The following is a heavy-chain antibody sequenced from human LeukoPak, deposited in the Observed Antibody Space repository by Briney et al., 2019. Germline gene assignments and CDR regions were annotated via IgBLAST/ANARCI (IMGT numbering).Heavy chain of an antibody. V-gene: IGHV3-11*01. CDR3: ARHIMESTTATYVC. J-gene: IGHJ4*02. Sequence: PGGPLRLSCAASGFTFSDYFFSWVRQAPGKGPEWVSYISSRGDIIHYAGAVKCRFTISRDNAENSLYLQMNSLRAEDTAMYYCARHIMESTTATYVCWGQATLVTVSS. D-gene: IGHD1-26*01. CDR2: ISSRGDII. CDR1: GFTFSDYF.